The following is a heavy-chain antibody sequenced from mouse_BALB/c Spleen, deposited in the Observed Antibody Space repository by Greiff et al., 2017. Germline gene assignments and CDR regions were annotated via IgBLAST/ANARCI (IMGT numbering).Heavy chain of an antibody. V-gene: IGHV5-6-4*01. J-gene: IGHJ2*01. Sequence: EVKLMESGGGLVKPGGSLKLSCAASGFTFSSYTMSWVRQTPEKRLEWVATISSGGSYTYYPDSVKGRFTISRDNAKNTLYLQMSSLKSEDTAMYYCTRDRAWDYFDYWGQGTTLTVSS. D-gene: IGHD3-3*01. CDR1: GFTFSSYT. CDR3: TRDRAWDYFDY. CDR2: ISSGGSYT.